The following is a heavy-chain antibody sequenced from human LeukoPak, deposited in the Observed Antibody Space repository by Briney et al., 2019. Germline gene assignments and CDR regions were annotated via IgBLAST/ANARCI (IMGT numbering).Heavy chain of an antibody. D-gene: IGHD5-24*01. V-gene: IGHV3-7*01. CDR3: ARERWGPEY. CDR2: IKPDGTEK. Sequence: GGSLRLSCAVSGFTFSDYWMTWVRQAPGKGLEWVANIKPDGTEKHYVDSVKGRFTISRDNAKNSLYLQMNSLRAEDTAVYYCARERWGPEYWGQGTLVTVSP. CDR1: GFTFSDYW. J-gene: IGHJ4*02.